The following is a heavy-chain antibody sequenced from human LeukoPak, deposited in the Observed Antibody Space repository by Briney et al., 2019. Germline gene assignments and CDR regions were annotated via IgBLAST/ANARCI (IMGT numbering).Heavy chain of an antibody. CDR1: GGSISSGGYS. V-gene: IGHV4-30-2*01. J-gene: IGHJ4*02. CDR3: ARAIRGMFDY. CDR2: IYHSGST. Sequence: SQTLSLTCAVSGGSISSGGYSWSWIRQPPGKGLEWIGYIYHSGSTYYNPSLKSRVTISVDRSKNQFSLKLSSVTAADTAVYYCARAIRGMFDYWGQGTLVTVSS. D-gene: IGHD3-10*01.